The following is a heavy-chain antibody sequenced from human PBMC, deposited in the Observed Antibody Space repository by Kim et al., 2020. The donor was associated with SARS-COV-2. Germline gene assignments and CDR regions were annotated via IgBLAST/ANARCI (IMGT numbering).Heavy chain of an antibody. CDR1: GFTFSSYA. CDR2: ISYDGSNK. CDR3: ARGYYYDSSGYYIEDAFDI. D-gene: IGHD3-22*01. Sequence: GGSLRLSCAASGFTFSSYAMHWVRQAPGKGLEWVAVISYDGSNKYYADSVKGRFTISRDNSKNTLYLQMNSLRAEDTAVYYCARGYYYDSSGYYIEDAFDIWGQGTMVTVSS. J-gene: IGHJ3*02. V-gene: IGHV3-30*04.